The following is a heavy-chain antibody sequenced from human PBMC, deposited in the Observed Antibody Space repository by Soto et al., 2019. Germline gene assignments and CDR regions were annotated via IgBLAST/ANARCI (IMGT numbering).Heavy chain of an antibody. Sequence: GASVKVSCKASGYTFTSYYMHWVRQAPGQGLEWMGIINPSGGSTSYAQKFQGRVTMTRDTSTSTVYMELSSLRSEDTAVYYCARDFIYCSGGSCYSWPHHQYYFDYWGQGTLVTVSS. CDR3: ARDFIYCSGGSCYSWPHHQYYFDY. V-gene: IGHV1-46*03. J-gene: IGHJ4*02. CDR2: INPSGGST. D-gene: IGHD2-15*01. CDR1: GYTFTSYY.